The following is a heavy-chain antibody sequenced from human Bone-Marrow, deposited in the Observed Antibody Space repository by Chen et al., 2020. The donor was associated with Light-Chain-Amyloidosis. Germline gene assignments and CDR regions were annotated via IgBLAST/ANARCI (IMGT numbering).Heavy chain of an antibody. Sequence: DVRLVESGGGLVQPGGSLRLSCAASGFPFSSYTMNWVRQAPGKGLEWISYIGSNPNIIFYADSVKGRFTIYRDNAKNSLYLQMNSLRAEDTAVYYCAGSWRELLVSPYYYMDVWGKGTTVTVSS. V-gene: IGHV3-48*01. D-gene: IGHD1-26*01. CDR1: GFPFSSYT. J-gene: IGHJ6*03. CDR2: IGSNPNII. CDR3: AGSWRELLVSPYYYMDV.